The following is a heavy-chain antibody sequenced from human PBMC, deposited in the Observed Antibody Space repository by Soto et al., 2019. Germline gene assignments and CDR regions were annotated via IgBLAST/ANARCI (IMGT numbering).Heavy chain of an antibody. V-gene: IGHV4-59*01. D-gene: IGHD1-20*01. CDR3: AKNNRNATTEYY. CDR2: IYYSGST. CDR1: GACLGSYD. J-gene: IGHJ6*01. Sequence: NPSGTVSLSCTVSGACLGSYDVSCVLQPPGKGLEWIGYIYYSGSTNYNPSLKSRVTISLDTSTNQFSLKLSSVTAADTAVYYCAKNNRNATTEYY.